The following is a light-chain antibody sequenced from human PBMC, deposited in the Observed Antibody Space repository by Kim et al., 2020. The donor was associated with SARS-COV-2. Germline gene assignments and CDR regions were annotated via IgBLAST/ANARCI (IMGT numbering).Light chain of an antibody. CDR2: KAS. CDR1: QSINNL. Sequence: ASVGDRVTITCRASQSINNLLAWYQQKPGKAPKLLIYKASTLESGVPSRFSGSGSATEFTLTISSLQPDDFATYYCQQYSTYSWTFGQGTKVDIK. V-gene: IGKV1-5*03. J-gene: IGKJ1*01. CDR3: QQYSTYSWT.